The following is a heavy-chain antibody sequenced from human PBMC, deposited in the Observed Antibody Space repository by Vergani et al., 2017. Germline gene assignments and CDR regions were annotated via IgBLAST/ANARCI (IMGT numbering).Heavy chain of an antibody. CDR3: ARGPMPLSRYFDY. D-gene: IGHD2-2*01. Sequence: QLQLQESGPGLVKPSETLSLTCTVSGGSISSYYWSWIRQPPGKGLEWIGYIYYSGSTNYNPSLKSRVTISVDTSKNQFSLKLSSVTAADTAVYYCARGPMPLSRYFDYWGQGTLVTVSS. CDR2: IYYSGST. J-gene: IGHJ4*02. V-gene: IGHV4-59*12. CDR1: GGSISSYY.